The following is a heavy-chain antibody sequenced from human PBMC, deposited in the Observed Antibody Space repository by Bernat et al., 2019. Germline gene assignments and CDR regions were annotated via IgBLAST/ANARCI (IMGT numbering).Heavy chain of an antibody. CDR3: AKGVGQQLVRGSYYYYGMDV. J-gene: IGHJ6*02. V-gene: IGHV3-23*01. CDR2: ISGSGGST. D-gene: IGHD6-13*01. CDR1: GFTFSSYA. Sequence: EVQLLESGGGLVQPGGSLRLSCAASGFTFSSYAMSWVRQAPGKGLEWVSAISGSGGSTYSAASVKGRFTISRDNSKNTLYLQMNSLRAEDTAVYYCAKGVGQQLVRGSYYYYGMDVWGQGTTVTVSS.